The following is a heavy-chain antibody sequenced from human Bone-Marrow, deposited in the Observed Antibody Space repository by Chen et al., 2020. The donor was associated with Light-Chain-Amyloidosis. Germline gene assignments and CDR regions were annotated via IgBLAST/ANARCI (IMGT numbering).Heavy chain of an antibody. V-gene: IGHV3-23*04. CDR1: GFAFSSYA. D-gene: IGHD3-9*01. CDR2: MSGSGGGR. CDR3: AKDISYDDILPGYPADAFDI. J-gene: IGHJ3*02. Sequence: EVQLVESGGGLLQRGGSLRLSCAASGFAFSSYAMSWVRQAPGKGLGWVSTMSGSGGGRSYGHSVKGRLTISRDKSKNALFLQMNSLRAEDTAVYYCAKDISYDDILPGYPADAFDIWGQGTMVTVSS.